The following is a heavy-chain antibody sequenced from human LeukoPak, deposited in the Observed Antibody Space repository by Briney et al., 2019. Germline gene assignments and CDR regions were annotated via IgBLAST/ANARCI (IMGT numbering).Heavy chain of an antibody. CDR2: IIPIFGTA. CDR1: GGIFSSYA. V-gene: IGHV1-69*05. CDR3: ARTPSSGWYHGEEFDY. D-gene: IGHD6-19*01. Sequence: SVKVSCKASGGIFSSYAISWVRQAPGQGLEWMGRIIPIFGTANYAQKFQGRVTITTDESTGTAYMELSSLRSEDTAVYYCARTPSSGWYHGEEFDYWGQGTLVTVSS. J-gene: IGHJ4*02.